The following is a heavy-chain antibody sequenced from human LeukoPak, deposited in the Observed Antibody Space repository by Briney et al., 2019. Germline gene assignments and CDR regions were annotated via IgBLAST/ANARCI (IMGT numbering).Heavy chain of an antibody. Sequence: PSETLSLTCTVSGGSISSGSYYWSWIRQPAGKGLEWIGRIYTSGSTNYNPSLKSRVTISVDTSKNQFSLKLSSVTAADTAVYYCARVTESSYGTHFDYWGQGTLVTVSS. J-gene: IGHJ4*02. CDR2: IYTSGST. D-gene: IGHD2-2*01. V-gene: IGHV4-61*02. CDR1: GGSISSGSYY. CDR3: ARVTESSYGTHFDY.